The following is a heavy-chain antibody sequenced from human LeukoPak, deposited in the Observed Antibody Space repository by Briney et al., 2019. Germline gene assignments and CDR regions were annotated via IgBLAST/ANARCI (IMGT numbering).Heavy chain of an antibody. CDR1: GYTFTSYD. D-gene: IGHD5-12*01. CDR2: MNPNIGHT. Sequence: ASVKVSCKASGYTFTSYDVNWVRQATGQGLEWMGWMNPNIGHTGYAQKFQGRVTMTRNNSISTAYMELNSVTSEDTAVYYCTRAHSGYHYYYGMDVWGQGTTVTVSS. J-gene: IGHJ6*02. CDR3: TRAHSGYHYYYGMDV. V-gene: IGHV1-8*01.